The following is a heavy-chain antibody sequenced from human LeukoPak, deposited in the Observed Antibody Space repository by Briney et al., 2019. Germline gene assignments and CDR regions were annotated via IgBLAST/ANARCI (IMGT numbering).Heavy chain of an antibody. CDR3: ARERAIYCSGGSCSGAFDI. CDR2: IYYSGST. Sequence: DPSETLSLTCTVSGGSISSSSYYWGWIRQPPGKGLEWIGSIYYSGSTYYNPSLKSRVTISVDTSKNQFSLKLSSVTAADTAVYYCARERAIYCSGGSCSGAFDIWGQGTMVTVSS. CDR1: GGSISSSSYY. D-gene: IGHD2-15*01. V-gene: IGHV4-39*02. J-gene: IGHJ3*02.